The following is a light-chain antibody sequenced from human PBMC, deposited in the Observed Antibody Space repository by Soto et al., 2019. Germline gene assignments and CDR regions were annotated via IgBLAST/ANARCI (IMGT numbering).Light chain of an antibody. Sequence: EIVLTQSPVTLSLSPGERATLSRRASQSVSTYLAWYQVKPGQAPRLLIYDASRMASGVPARFSGSGSGTDFTLTISSLEPEDVATYYGQRTYNAPPYTFGQGIKLEIK. CDR1: QSVSTY. CDR3: QRTYNAPPYT. CDR2: DAS. J-gene: IGKJ2*01. V-gene: IGKV3-11*01.